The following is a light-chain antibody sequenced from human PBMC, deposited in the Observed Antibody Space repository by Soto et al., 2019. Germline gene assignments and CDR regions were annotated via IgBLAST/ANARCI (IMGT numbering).Light chain of an antibody. CDR3: QQYNNLPS. J-gene: IGKJ3*01. V-gene: IGKV1-33*01. CDR1: QDISIY. Sequence: DIQMNQSPSSLSASVGARVTITCQASQDISIYFNWYQQKPGKAPKLLIYAAYNLEIGVPSRFSGSGAGTDFSRTSNSRQPEDVATYVCQQYNNLPSFVPGTKVNIK. CDR2: AAY.